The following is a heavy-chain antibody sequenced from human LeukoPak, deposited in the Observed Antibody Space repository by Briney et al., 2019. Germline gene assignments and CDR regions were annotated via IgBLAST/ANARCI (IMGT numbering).Heavy chain of an antibody. V-gene: IGHV4-39*07. Sequence: SETLSLTCTVSGGSISSSSYYWGWIRQPPGKGLEWIGSIYYSGSTYYNPSLKSRVTISVDTSKNQFSLKLSSVTAADTAVYYCARVERSGYFNGYWGQGTLDTVSS. CDR2: IYYSGST. D-gene: IGHD3-22*01. CDR1: GGSISSSSYY. CDR3: ARVERSGYFNGY. J-gene: IGHJ4*02.